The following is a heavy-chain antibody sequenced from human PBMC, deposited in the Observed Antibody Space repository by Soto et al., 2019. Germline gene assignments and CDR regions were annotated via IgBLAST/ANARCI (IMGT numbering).Heavy chain of an antibody. D-gene: IGHD6-13*01. Sequence: SLRLSCAASGFTFSIYGMHWVRQAPGKGLEWVAVIWYDGSNKYYADSVKGRFTISRDNSKNTLYLQMNSLRAEDTAVYYCARGTAAGTIYYGIDVWGQGTTVTVSS. CDR3: ARGTAAGTIYYGIDV. CDR1: GFTFSIYG. CDR2: IWYDGSNK. V-gene: IGHV3-33*01. J-gene: IGHJ6*02.